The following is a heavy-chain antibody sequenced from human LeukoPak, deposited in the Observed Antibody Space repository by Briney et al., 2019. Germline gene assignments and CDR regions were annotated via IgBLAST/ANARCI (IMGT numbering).Heavy chain of an antibody. J-gene: IGHJ4*02. V-gene: IGHV3-23*01. CDR2: ISGSGGST. Sequence: PGGSLGLSSAASGFTFSSYGMSWVRQAPGKGLEWVSAISGSGGSTYYADSVKGRFTISRDNSKNTLYLQMNSLRAEDTAVYYCAKLANRYYYDIDDYWGQGTLVTVSS. D-gene: IGHD3-22*01. CDR1: GFTFSSYG. CDR3: AKLANRYYYDIDDY.